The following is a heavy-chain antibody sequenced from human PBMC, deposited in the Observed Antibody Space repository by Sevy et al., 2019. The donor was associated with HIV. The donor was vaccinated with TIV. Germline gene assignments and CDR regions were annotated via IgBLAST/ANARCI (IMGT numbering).Heavy chain of an antibody. CDR3: ARDSGDYDAGGWFDP. CDR1: GGSVSSGSYY. J-gene: IGHJ5*02. Sequence: SETLSLTCTVSGGSVSSGSYYWSWIRQPPGKGLEWIGYIYYSGSTNYHPSLKSRVTISVDTSKNQFSLKLSSVTAADTAVYYCARDSGDYDAGGWFDPWGQGTLVTVSS. V-gene: IGHV4-61*01. D-gene: IGHD4-17*01. CDR2: IYYSGST.